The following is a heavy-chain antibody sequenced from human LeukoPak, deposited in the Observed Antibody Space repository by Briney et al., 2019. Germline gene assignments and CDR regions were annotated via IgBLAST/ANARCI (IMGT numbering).Heavy chain of an antibody. CDR1: GFTFSSCA. V-gene: IGHV3-23*01. Sequence: GRSLRLSCAASGFTFSSCAMSWVRQAPGKGLEWVSAISGSGGNTYYADSVKGRFTMSRDNSKNTLYLQMNSLRAEDTAVYFCAKTVSGSHSYQGGDYWGQGTLVTVST. D-gene: IGHD3-16*02. CDR3: AKTVSGSHSYQGGDY. J-gene: IGHJ4*02. CDR2: ISGSGGNT.